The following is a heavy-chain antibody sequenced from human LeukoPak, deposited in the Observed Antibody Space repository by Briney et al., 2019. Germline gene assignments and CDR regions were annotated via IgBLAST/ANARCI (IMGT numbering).Heavy chain of an antibody. V-gene: IGHV4-39*07. D-gene: IGHD1-1*01. J-gene: IGHJ4*02. CDR3: GRVSEWNDFDY. CDR1: GGSISSSHYY. Sequence: PSETLSLTCTVSGGSISSSHYYWDWIRQPPGKGLEWIGNIYYSGSTYYNPSLKSRVTISVDTSKNQFSLKLSSVTAADTAVYYCGRVSEWNDFDYWGQGTLVTVSS. CDR2: IYYSGST.